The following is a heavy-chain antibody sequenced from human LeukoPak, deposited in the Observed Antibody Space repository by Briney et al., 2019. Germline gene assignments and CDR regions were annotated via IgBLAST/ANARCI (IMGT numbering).Heavy chain of an antibody. CDR1: GGSISSYSYY. V-gene: IGHV4-39*07. J-gene: IGHJ2*01. CDR2: IYYSGNT. D-gene: IGHD3-22*01. Sequence: SETLSLTCTVSGGSISSYSYYWGWIRQPPGKGLEWIGSIYYSGNTYYNPSLKSRVTISVDTSKNQFSLKLTSVTAADTAVYYCARELYYYDTDGDYAVGYFDLWGRGTLITVSS. CDR3: ARELYYYDTDGDYAVGYFDL.